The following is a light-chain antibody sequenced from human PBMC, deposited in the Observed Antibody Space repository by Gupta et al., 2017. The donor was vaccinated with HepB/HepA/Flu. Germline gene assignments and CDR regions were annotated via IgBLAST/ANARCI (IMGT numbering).Light chain of an antibody. CDR1: QSIRNY. CDR3: QQGLTTPIT. J-gene: IGKJ5*01. CDR2: SAS. V-gene: IGKV1-39*01. Sequence: DIQMTQSPSSLSASVGDRVTITCRASQSIRNYLNWYQHKPGKAPKLLIYSASTLQNEVPSRFSGSGSGTEFTLTISSLQPEDFAAYYCQQGLTTPITFGQGTQLEIK.